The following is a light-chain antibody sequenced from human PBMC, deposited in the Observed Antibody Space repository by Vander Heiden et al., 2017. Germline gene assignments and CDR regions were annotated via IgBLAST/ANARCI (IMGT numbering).Light chain of an antibody. V-gene: IGKV1-33*01. Sequence: DIQMTQSPSSLSASVGDRVTITCQASQDIGKYLTWYQQKPGKAPKLLIYDASNLERGVPSRFSGSRSGTDFTLTISSFQPEDIATYYCQQYESHPVTFGEGTKVEIK. CDR3: QQYESHPVT. CDR2: DAS. J-gene: IGKJ4*01. CDR1: QDIGKY.